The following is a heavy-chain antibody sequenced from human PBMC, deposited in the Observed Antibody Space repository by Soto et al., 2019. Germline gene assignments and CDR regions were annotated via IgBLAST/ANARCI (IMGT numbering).Heavy chain of an antibody. CDR1: GGSINNYY. Sequence: SETLSLTCTVSGGSINNYYWSWIRQPPGKGLQWIGYIYYSGSVNYNPSLKSRVTISVDTSKNQFSLKLRSVTAADTAMYYCARYPLHCSGGNCYNFYYGLDVWGQGTTVTVSS. J-gene: IGHJ6*02. D-gene: IGHD2-15*01. CDR3: ARYPLHCSGGNCYNFYYGLDV. V-gene: IGHV4-59*01. CDR2: IYYSGSV.